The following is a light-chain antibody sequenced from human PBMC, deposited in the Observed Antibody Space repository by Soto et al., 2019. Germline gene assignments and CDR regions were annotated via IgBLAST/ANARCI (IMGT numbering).Light chain of an antibody. Sequence: EIVMPQSPATLSVSPGERATLSCRASQSFSNSLAWYQQKPGQAPRLLIYGASTRATGIPARFSGSGSGTEFTLTISNLPSEDFAVYYCQQYNNWPRTFGQGTKVDIK. CDR1: QSFSNS. CDR3: QQYNNWPRT. CDR2: GAS. V-gene: IGKV3-15*01. J-gene: IGKJ1*01.